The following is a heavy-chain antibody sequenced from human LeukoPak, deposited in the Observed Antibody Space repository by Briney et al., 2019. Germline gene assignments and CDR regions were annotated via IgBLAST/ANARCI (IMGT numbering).Heavy chain of an antibody. CDR1: GFTFSSYA. V-gene: IGHV3-30*14. Sequence: PGGSLRLSCAASGFTFSSYAMHWVRQAPGKGLEWVAVISYDGSNKYYADSVKGRFTISRDNSKNTLYLQMNSLRAEDTAVYYCARARWELPMVNYFDYWGQGTLVTVSS. CDR2: ISYDGSNK. J-gene: IGHJ4*02. D-gene: IGHD1-26*01. CDR3: ARARWELPMVNYFDY.